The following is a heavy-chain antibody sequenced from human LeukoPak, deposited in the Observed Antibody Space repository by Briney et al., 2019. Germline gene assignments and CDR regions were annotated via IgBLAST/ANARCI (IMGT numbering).Heavy chain of an antibody. J-gene: IGHJ2*01. CDR1: GFTFSGYW. V-gene: IGHV3-74*01. Sequence: GGFLRLSCAASGFTFSGYWMHWVRQVPGKGLVWVSRINGDGSSTTYADSVKGRFTISRDNAKNTVFLQMISLRAEDTAVYYCARDTGWYFDLWGRGTLVTVSS. CDR3: ARDTGWYFDL. D-gene: IGHD4-17*01. CDR2: INGDGSST.